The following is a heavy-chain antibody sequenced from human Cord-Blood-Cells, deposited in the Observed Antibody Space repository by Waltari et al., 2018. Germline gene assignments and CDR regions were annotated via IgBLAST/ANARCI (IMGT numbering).Heavy chain of an antibody. V-gene: IGHV1-69*06. D-gene: IGHD3-22*01. Sequence: QLQLVQSGAEVKKPGSSVKVSCKASGGTFSSYAISWARPPPGQGREWMGGIIPLFSTANYAQECQGRVTITADKSTSTAYMELSSLRSEDTAVYYCAREDPGGNYYDSSGFDYWGQGTLVTVSS. CDR1: GGTFSSYA. J-gene: IGHJ4*02. CDR3: AREDPGGNYYDSSGFDY. CDR2: IIPLFSTA.